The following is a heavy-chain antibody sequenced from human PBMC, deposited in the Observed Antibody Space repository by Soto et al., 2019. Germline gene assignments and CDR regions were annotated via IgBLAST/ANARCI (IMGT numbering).Heavy chain of an antibody. V-gene: IGHV1-3*01. CDR2: INAGNGNT. Sequence: ASVKVSCKASGYTFTNYAMHLVRQAPGQRLEWMGWINAGNGNTKYSQKFQGRVTITRDTSACTAYMELSSLRSEDTAVYYCARFPAALYYYGMDVWGQGTTVTVSS. CDR1: GYTFTNYA. D-gene: IGHD6-13*01. CDR3: ARFPAALYYYGMDV. J-gene: IGHJ6*02.